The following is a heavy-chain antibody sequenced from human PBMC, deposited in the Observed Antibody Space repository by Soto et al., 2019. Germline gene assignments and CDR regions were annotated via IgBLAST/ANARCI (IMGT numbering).Heavy chain of an antibody. J-gene: IGHJ4*02. Sequence: SETLSLTCTVSGGSISRSSYYWGWIRQPPGKGLEWIGSIYYSGSTYYNPSLKSRVTISVDTSKNQFSLKLSSVTAADTAVYYYARHDYGGFGLWGQGTLVT. CDR2: IYYSGST. CDR1: GGSISRSSYY. D-gene: IGHD4-17*01. V-gene: IGHV4-39*01. CDR3: ARHDYGGFGL.